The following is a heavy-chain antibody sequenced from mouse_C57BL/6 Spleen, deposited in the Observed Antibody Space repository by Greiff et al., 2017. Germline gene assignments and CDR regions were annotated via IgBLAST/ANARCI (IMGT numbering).Heavy chain of an antibody. J-gene: IGHJ2*01. CDR1: GYTFTSYG. CDR3: AVYYYGSEGY. V-gene: IGHV1-81*01. Sequence: VMLVESGAELARPGASVKLSCKASGYTFTSYGISWVKQRTGQGLEWIGEIYPRSGNTYYNEKFKGKATLTADKSSSTAYMELRSLTSEDSAVYFCAVYYYGSEGYWGQGTTLTVSS. D-gene: IGHD1-1*01. CDR2: IYPRSGNT.